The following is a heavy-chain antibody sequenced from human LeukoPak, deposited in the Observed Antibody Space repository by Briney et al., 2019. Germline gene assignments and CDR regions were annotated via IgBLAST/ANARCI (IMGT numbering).Heavy chain of an antibody. Sequence: ASVKVSCKASGYTFTSYDINWVRQATGQGLEWMGWMNPNSGNTGYAQKFQGRVTITRNTSISTAYMELSSLRSEDTAVYYCARGLGIVDYYYMDVWGKGTTVTVSS. D-gene: IGHD2-15*01. CDR1: GYTFTSYD. CDR3: ARGLGIVDYYYMDV. V-gene: IGHV1-8*01. CDR2: MNPNSGNT. J-gene: IGHJ6*03.